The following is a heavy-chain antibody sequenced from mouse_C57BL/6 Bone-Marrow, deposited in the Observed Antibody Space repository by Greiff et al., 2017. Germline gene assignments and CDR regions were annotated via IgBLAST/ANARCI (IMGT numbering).Heavy chain of an antibody. CDR3: ARCNYDLAWFAN. Sequence: QVQLQQSDAELVKPGASVQISCKVSGYTFTDPTIHWMKQRPEQGLEWIGYIYPRDGSTKYNEKFKGKATLTADKSSSTAYMQLNSLTSEDSAVYFCARCNYDLAWFANWGQGALVTVSA. CDR1: GYTFTDPT. V-gene: IGHV1-78*01. J-gene: IGHJ3*01. D-gene: IGHD2-1*01. CDR2: IYPRDGST.